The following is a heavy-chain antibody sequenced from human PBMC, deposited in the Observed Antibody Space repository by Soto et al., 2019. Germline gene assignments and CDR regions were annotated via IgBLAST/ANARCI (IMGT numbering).Heavy chain of an antibody. V-gene: IGHV3-9*01. Sequence: GGSLRLSCAASGFTFDDYAMHWVRQAPGKGLEWVSGISWNSGSIGYADSVKGRFIISRDNAKNSLYLQMNSLRAEDTALYYCAKDTIPVYSGGYQDHWGQGTLVTVSS. CDR2: ISWNSGSI. CDR1: GFTFDDYA. D-gene: IGHD1-26*01. J-gene: IGHJ4*02. CDR3: AKDTIPVYSGGYQDH.